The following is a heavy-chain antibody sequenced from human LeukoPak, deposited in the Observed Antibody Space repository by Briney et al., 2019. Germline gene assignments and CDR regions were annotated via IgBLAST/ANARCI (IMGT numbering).Heavy chain of an antibody. CDR2: IYHSGST. V-gene: IGHV4-38-2*02. J-gene: IGHJ4*02. Sequence: SETLSLTCTVSGYSISSGYYWGWIRQPPGKGLEWIGSIYHSGSTYYNPSLKSRVTISVDTSKNQFSLKLSSVTAADTAVYYCARVGQKRVTFGGVIPYWGQGTLVTVSS. CDR3: ARVGQKRVTFGGVIPY. D-gene: IGHD3-16*02. CDR1: GYSISSGYY.